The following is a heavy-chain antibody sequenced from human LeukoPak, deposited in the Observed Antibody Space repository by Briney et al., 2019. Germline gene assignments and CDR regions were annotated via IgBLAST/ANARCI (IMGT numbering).Heavy chain of an antibody. V-gene: IGHV3-11*01. CDR1: GFTFSDYY. CDR3: ARDIKSGHDGYFDH. J-gene: IGHJ4*02. D-gene: IGHD1-1*01. CDR2: ISSSGNTM. Sequence: GGSLRLSCAASGFTFSDYYMSWMRQAPGKGLEWVSYISSSGNTMYEDSVKGRFTISRDNAKNSLYLQMNSLRAEDTAVYYCARDIKSGHDGYFDHWGQGTLVTVSS.